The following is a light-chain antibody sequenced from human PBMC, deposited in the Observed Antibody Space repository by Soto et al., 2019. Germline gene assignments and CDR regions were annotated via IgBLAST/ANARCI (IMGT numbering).Light chain of an antibody. Sequence: ETVVTQSPGTLSLSPGERATLSCRASQSVSRYLAWYQQKPGQAPRVLIYGASSRDTGIPDRFSGSGSGTDFTLTISRLEPEDFAVYYCQHYGSSPWTFGQGTKVEIK. CDR2: GAS. V-gene: IGKV3-20*01. J-gene: IGKJ1*01. CDR3: QHYGSSPWT. CDR1: QSVSRY.